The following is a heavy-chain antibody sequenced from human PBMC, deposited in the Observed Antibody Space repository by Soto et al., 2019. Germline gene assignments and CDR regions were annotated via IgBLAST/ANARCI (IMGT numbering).Heavy chain of an antibody. CDR2: ISGSGSST. Sequence: EVQLLESGGGLVQPGGSLRLSCAASGFTFSSYAMSWVRQAPGKGLEWASVISGSGSSTYYADSVKGRFTISRDNSKKTLYVQMNSLRAEDTAVYYCAKMSDFWSGSPTYHFDYWGQGTQVTVSS. CDR1: GFTFSSYA. V-gene: IGHV3-23*01. J-gene: IGHJ4*02. CDR3: AKMSDFWSGSPTYHFDY. D-gene: IGHD3-3*01.